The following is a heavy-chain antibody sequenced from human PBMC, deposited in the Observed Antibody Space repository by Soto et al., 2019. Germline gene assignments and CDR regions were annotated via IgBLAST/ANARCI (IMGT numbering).Heavy chain of an antibody. CDR3: TTDKEGHRYYDFWSGYHTFDI. J-gene: IGHJ3*02. CDR2: IKSKTGGGTT. CDR1: GFTFSNAR. V-gene: IGHV3-15*07. D-gene: IGHD3-3*01. Sequence: GGSLRLSCAASGFTFSNARMNWVREAPGKGPERVGRIKSKTGGGTTDYAAPGKGRFTISTDDARNTVDLQMNSLKTEDPAEYYCTTDKEGHRYYDFWSGYHTFDIWGQGTMVTVSS.